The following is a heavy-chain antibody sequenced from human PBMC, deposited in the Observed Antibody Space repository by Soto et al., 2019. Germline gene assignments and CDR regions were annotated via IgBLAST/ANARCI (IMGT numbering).Heavy chain of an antibody. CDR3: ARGPEVAYCGGDCYRGDYYYYGMDV. J-gene: IGHJ6*02. D-gene: IGHD2-21*02. Sequence: GGSLRLSCAASGFTFSSYSMNWVRQAPGKGLEWVSYISSSSSTIYYADSVKGRFTISRDNAKNSLYLQMNSLRDEDTAVYYCARGPEVAYCGGDCYRGDYYYYGMDVWGQGTTVTVSS. CDR2: ISSSSSTI. V-gene: IGHV3-48*02. CDR1: GFTFSSYS.